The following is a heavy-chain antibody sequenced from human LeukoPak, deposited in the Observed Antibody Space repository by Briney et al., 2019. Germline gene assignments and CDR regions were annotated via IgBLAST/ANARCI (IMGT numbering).Heavy chain of an antibody. CDR1: GYTFTSYD. CDR2: MNPNSGNT. Sequence: ASVEVSCKASGYTFTSYDINWVRQATGQGLEWMGWMNPNSGNTGYAQKFQGRVTMTRNTSISTAYMELSSLRSEDTAVYYCTTVVPAAVSGAFDIWGQGTMVTVSS. CDR3: TTVVPAAVSGAFDI. D-gene: IGHD2-2*01. V-gene: IGHV1-8*01. J-gene: IGHJ3*02.